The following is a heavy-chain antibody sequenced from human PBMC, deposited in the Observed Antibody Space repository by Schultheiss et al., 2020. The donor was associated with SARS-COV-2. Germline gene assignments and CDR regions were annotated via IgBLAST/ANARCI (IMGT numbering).Heavy chain of an antibody. CDR1: GFTFDDYA. CDR3: AKALLVDHYYGMDV. V-gene: IGHV3-9*01. CDR2: ISWNSGSI. J-gene: IGHJ6*02. Sequence: GGSLRLSCAASGFTFDDYAMHWVRQAPGKGLEWVSGISWNSGSIGYADSVKGRFTISRDNSKNTLYLQMNSLRAEDTAVYYCAKALLVDHYYGMDVWGQGTTVTVSS. D-gene: IGHD3-10*01.